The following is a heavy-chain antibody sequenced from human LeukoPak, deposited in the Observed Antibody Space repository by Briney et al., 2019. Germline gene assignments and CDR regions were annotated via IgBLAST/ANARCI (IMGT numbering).Heavy chain of an antibody. D-gene: IGHD6-13*01. CDR2: MNSDGSST. V-gene: IGHV3-74*01. Sequence: GRSLRLSCAASGFTLSNYWMHWVRQAPGKWLVWVSRMNSDGSSTTYADSVKGRFTISKDNAKNTLYLQMNSLRAEDTAVYFCAREAAATGAWYFDFWGRGTLVSVSS. J-gene: IGHJ2*01. CDR1: GFTLSNYW. CDR3: AREAAATGAWYFDF.